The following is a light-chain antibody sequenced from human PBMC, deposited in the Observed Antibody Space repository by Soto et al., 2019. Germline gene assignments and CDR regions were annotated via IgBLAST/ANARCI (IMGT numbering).Light chain of an antibody. CDR3: QQGYTTRWT. CDR1: QNIRSY. V-gene: IGKV1-39*01. Sequence: DIQMTQSPTSLSASVGDRVTITCRASQNIRSYLNWYQQIPGKAPNLLIYATSILQTGVPSRFSGSGTGTDFTLTINGLQPEGFATYYCQQGYTTRWTFGQGTKV. CDR2: ATS. J-gene: IGKJ1*01.